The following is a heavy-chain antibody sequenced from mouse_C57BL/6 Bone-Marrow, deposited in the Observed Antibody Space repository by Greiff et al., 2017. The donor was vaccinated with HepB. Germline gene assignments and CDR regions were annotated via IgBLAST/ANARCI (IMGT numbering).Heavy chain of an antibody. V-gene: IGHV1-76*01. J-gene: IGHJ4*01. CDR2: IYPGSGNT. D-gene: IGHD1-1*01. Sequence: QVHVKQSGAELVRPGASVKLSCKASGYTFTDYYINWVKQRPGQGLEWIARIYPGSGNTYYNEKFKGKATLTAEKSSSTAYMQLSSLTSEDSAVYFFASYYYGSTLYAMDYWGQGTSVTVSS. CDR1: GYTFTDYY. CDR3: ASYYYGSTLYAMDY.